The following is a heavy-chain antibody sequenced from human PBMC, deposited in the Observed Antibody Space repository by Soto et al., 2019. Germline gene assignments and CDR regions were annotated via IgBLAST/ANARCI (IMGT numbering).Heavy chain of an antibody. D-gene: IGHD1-26*01. V-gene: IGHV1-46*03. CDR3: ASSTMIVGATSVADY. CDR2: INPATGVT. Sequence: QVQLVQSGAEVKKPGASVKVSCKASGYSFTSNFIHWVRQARGQGLEWMGLINPATGVTSYPQKFQGRVTLTRDTSTSTVYMELSSLGSDDTAVFYCASSTMIVGATSVADYWGQGTLVTVSS. J-gene: IGHJ4*02. CDR1: GYSFTSNF.